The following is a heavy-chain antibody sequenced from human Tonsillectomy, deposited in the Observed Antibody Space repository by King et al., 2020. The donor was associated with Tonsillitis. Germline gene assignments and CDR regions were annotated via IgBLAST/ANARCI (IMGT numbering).Heavy chain of an antibody. CDR1: GFSLSTSDLG. V-gene: IGHV2-5*01. CDR3: AHRLTSSFFHY. J-gene: IGHJ4*02. D-gene: IGHD2-2*01. Sequence: TLKESGPTLVKPTQTLTLTCTFSGFSLSTSDLGVGWIRQPPINALEWLALIFWNVDKNYIPSLKSRLTITNDTSKNQVVLTLTKLDPVDTATYYCAHRLTSSFFHYWGQGTLVTVSS. CDR2: IFWNVDK.